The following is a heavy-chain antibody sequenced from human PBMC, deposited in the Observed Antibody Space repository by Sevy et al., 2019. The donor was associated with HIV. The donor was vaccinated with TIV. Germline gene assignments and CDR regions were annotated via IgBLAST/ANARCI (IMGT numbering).Heavy chain of an antibody. Sequence: GSLRLSCAASGFTFSSYAMHWVRQAPGKGLEWVALISYDGSNKYYADSVKGRLTISRDNSKNTLYLQMNSLRPEDTAVYYCARDLARVTGTTTYYYYALDVWGQGTTVTVSS. CDR1: GFTFSSYA. V-gene: IGHV3-30*04. D-gene: IGHD1-7*01. CDR3: ARDLARVTGTTTYYYYALDV. J-gene: IGHJ6*02. CDR2: ISYDGSNK.